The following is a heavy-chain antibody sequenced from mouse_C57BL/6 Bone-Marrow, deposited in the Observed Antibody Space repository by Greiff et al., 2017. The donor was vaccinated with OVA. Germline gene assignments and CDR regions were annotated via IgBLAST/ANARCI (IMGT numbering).Heavy chain of an antibody. CDR3: ARAPHYYGSSPPDY. Sequence: EVKLQESGPGLVKPSQSLSLTCSVTGYSITSGYYWNWIRQFPGNKLEWMGYISYDGSNNYNPSLKNRISITRDTSKNQFFLKLNSVTTEDTATYYCARAPHYYGSSPPDYWGQGTTLTVSS. CDR2: ISYDGSN. J-gene: IGHJ2*01. D-gene: IGHD1-1*01. CDR1: GYSITSGYY. V-gene: IGHV3-6*01.